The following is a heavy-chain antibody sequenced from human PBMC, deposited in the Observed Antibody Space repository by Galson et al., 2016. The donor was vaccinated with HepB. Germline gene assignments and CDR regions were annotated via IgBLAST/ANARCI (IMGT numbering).Heavy chain of an antibody. CDR2: IHWDADK. Sequence: PALVQPTQTLTLTCTFSGFSLTTRGVGVGWIRQPPGKALEWLALIHWDADKHYSPSLKSRLTIIKDTPKNQVVLTMTNMDPVDTATYFCARSGVGDYNWFDPWGQGTLVTVSS. CDR1: GFSLTTRGVG. J-gene: IGHJ5*02. V-gene: IGHV2-5*02. CDR3: ARSGVGDYNWFDP. D-gene: IGHD1-26*01.